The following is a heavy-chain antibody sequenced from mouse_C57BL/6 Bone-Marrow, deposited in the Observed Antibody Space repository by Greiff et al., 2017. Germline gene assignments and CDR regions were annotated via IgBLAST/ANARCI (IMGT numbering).Heavy chain of an antibody. D-gene: IGHD2-4*01. Sequence: QVQLQQSGAELVRPGTSVKVSCKASGYAFTHYLIEWVKQRPGQGLEWIGVINPGSGGTNYNEKFKGKATLTADKSSSTAYMQLSSLTSEDSAVYFCARLIYYDYDYFDYWGQGTTLTVSS. CDR1: GYAFTHYL. J-gene: IGHJ2*01. CDR2: INPGSGGT. V-gene: IGHV1-54*01. CDR3: ARLIYYDYDYFDY.